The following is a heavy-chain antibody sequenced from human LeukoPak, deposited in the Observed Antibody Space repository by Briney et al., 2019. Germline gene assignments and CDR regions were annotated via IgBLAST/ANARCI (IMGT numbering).Heavy chain of an antibody. Sequence: GGSLRLSCAASGFTVSSNYMSWVRQAPGKGLEWVSVIYSGGSTYYADSVKGRFTISRDNSKNTLYLQMNSLRAEGTAVYYCARRGYSGYDYRGLYYFDYWGQGTLVTVSS. D-gene: IGHD5-12*01. CDR3: ARRGYSGYDYRGLYYFDY. CDR2: IYSGGST. V-gene: IGHV3-66*04. CDR1: GFTVSSNY. J-gene: IGHJ4*02.